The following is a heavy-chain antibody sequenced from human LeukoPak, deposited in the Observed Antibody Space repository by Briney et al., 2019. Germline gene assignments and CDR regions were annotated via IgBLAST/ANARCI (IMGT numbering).Heavy chain of an antibody. Sequence: PSETLSLTCTVSGVSISSSNSYWGWIRQPPGKGLEWVSSISSSSSYIYYADSVKGRFTISRDNAKNSLYLQMNSLRAEDTAVYYCARGLHFRLYDSSGYYPYWGQGTLVTVSS. CDR3: ARGLHFRLYDSSGYYPY. CDR2: ISSSSSYI. D-gene: IGHD3-22*01. CDR1: GVSISSSN. V-gene: IGHV3-21*01. J-gene: IGHJ4*02.